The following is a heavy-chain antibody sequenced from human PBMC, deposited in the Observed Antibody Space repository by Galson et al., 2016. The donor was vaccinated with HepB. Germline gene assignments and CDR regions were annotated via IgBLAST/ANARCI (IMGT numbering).Heavy chain of an antibody. J-gene: IGHJ5*02. Sequence: SLRLSCAASGFTFSGSAMHWVRQASGKGLEWVGRIRSKANSYATAYAASVKGRFTISRDDSKNTAYLQMNSLKTEDTAVYYCNRTLSSSWYNWFDPWGQGTLVTVSS. CDR1: GFTFSGSA. CDR2: IRSKANSYAT. D-gene: IGHD6-13*01. CDR3: NRTLSSSWYNWFDP. V-gene: IGHV3-73*01.